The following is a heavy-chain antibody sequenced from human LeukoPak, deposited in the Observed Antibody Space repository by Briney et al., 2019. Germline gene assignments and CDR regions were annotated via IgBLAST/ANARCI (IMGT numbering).Heavy chain of an antibody. CDR3: ARGGYVLWYDSSGYYSN. D-gene: IGHD3-22*01. CDR1: GGSISSGGYY. Sequence: SETLSLTCTVSGGSISSGGYYWSWIRQHPGKGLEWIGYIYYSGSTYYNPSLKSRVTISVDTSKNQFSLKLSSVTAADTAVYYCARGGYVLWYDSSGYYSNWGQGTLVTVSS. CDR2: IYYSGST. J-gene: IGHJ4*02. V-gene: IGHV4-30-4*08.